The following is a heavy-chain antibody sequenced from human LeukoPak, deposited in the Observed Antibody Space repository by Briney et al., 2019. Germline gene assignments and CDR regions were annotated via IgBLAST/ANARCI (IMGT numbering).Heavy chain of an antibody. V-gene: IGHV4-34*01. Sequence: SETLSLTCAVYGGSFSGYYWSWIRQPPGKGLEWIGEINHSGSTNFNPSLKSRVTISVDTSKNQFSLKLSSVTAADTAVYYCASGISDAFDIWGQGTMVTVSS. J-gene: IGHJ3*02. CDR1: GGSFSGYY. D-gene: IGHD3-3*02. CDR3: ASGISDAFDI. CDR2: INHSGST.